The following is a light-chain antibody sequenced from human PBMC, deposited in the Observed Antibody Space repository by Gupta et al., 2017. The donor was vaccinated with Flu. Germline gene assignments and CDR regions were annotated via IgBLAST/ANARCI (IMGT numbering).Light chain of an antibody. J-gene: IGLJ3*02. CDR1: NSNIGGNT. Sequence: QSVLTQPPSASGTPGQRVTISCSGGNSNIGGNTVNWYQLIPGTAPKLLIYNNNERPSGVPDRVSGSKSGTPASLAISGLQSEDEADYYCAAWEDSLNGPVFGGGTKLTVL. CDR2: NNN. V-gene: IGLV1-44*01. CDR3: AAWEDSLNGPV.